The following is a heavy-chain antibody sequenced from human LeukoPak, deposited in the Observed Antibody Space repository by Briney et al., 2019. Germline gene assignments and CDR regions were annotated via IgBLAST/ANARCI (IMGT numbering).Heavy chain of an antibody. CDR3: AKDGVVLFDGSGYYFDY. CDR1: GFTFSSYG. D-gene: IGHD3-10*01. V-gene: IGHV3-30*18. J-gene: IGHJ4*02. Sequence: PGGSLRLSCAASGFTFSSYGMHWVRQAPGKGLEWVAVISYDGSNKYYADSVKGRFTISRDNSKNTLYLQMNSLRAEDTAVYYCAKDGVVLFDGSGYYFDYWGQGTLVTVSS. CDR2: ISYDGSNK.